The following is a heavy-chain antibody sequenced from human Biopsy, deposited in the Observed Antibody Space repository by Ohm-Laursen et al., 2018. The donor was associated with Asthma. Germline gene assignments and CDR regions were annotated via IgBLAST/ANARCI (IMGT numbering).Heavy chain of an antibody. CDR2: IKHDGTER. D-gene: IGHD3-3*02. V-gene: IGHV3-7*01. Sequence: SLRLSCAASGFSFGDYWMSWVRPVPGKGLEWVANIKHDGTERNHVDSLKGRFTISRDNAKNSLYLQINSLRAEDTAVYYCARTFHFWSPYHAEHYQLWGQGTLVTVSS. J-gene: IGHJ1*01. CDR1: GFSFGDYW. CDR3: ARTFHFWSPYHAEHYQL.